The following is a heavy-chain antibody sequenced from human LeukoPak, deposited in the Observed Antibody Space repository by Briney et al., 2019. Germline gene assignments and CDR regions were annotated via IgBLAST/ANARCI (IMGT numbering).Heavy chain of an antibody. CDR1: GGSISSYY. CDR3: ASSRAVYDYVWGSYRHNYFDY. D-gene: IGHD3-16*02. J-gene: IGHJ4*02. CDR2: IYYSGST. V-gene: IGHV4-59*12. Sequence: SETLSLTCTVSGGSISSYYWSWIRQPPGKGLEWIGYIYYSGSTKYNPSLKSRVTISVDTSKNQFSLKLSSVTAADTAVYYCASSRAVYDYVWGSYRHNYFDYWGQGTLVTVSS.